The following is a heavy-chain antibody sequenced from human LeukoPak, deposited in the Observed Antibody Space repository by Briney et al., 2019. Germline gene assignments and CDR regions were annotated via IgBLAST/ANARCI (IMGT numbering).Heavy chain of an antibody. Sequence: SVKVSCKASGGTFSSYAISWVRQAPGQGLEWMGGIIPIFGTANYAQKFQGRVTITTDESTSTAYMELSSLRSEDTAVYYCARGTIVGATTDAFDIWGQGTMVTVSS. V-gene: IGHV1-69*05. CDR2: IIPIFGTA. CDR3: ARGTIVGATTDAFDI. CDR1: GGTFSSYA. D-gene: IGHD1-26*01. J-gene: IGHJ3*02.